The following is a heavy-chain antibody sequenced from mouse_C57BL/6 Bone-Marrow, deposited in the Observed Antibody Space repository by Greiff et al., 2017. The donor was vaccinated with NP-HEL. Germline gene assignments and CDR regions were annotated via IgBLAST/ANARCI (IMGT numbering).Heavy chain of an antibody. CDR2: INPYNGGT. D-gene: IGHD1-1*01. J-gene: IGHJ2*01. Sequence: EVKLQQSGPVLVKPGASVKMSCKASGYTFTDYYMNWVKQSHGKSLEWIGVINPYNGGTSYNQKFKGKATLTVDKSSSTAYMELNSLTSEDSAVYYCARGHYGSSPLDYWGQGTTLTVSS. V-gene: IGHV1-19*01. CDR1: GYTFTDYY. CDR3: ARGHYGSSPLDY.